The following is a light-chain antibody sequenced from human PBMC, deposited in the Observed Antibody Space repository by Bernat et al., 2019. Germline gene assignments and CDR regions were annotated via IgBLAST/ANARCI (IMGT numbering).Light chain of an antibody. J-gene: IGLJ3*02. V-gene: IGLV2-14*03. Sequence: QSAPTQPASVSGSPGQSITISCTGTSSDVGGYNYVSWYQQHPGKAPKLMIYDVSDRPSGISNRFSGSKSGNTASLTISGLLAEDEADYYRSSYTSSSTLVFGGGTKLTVL. CDR3: SSYTSSSTLV. CDR2: DVS. CDR1: SSDVGGYNY.